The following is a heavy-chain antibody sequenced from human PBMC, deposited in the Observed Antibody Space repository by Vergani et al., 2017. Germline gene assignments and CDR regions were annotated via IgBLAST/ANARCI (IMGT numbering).Heavy chain of an antibody. CDR3: ARLSYDTTPYLQGGYDC. Sequence: QVQLVESGGNVVQSGTSLRLSCAASGFSFGSYGMHWVRQSPGKGLEWVAVISNDGGNKYYADSVKGRFTIYKDNTVDMLSLQMNNLRTEDTAVYYCARLSYDTTPYLQGGYDCWGQGTLVSVSS. D-gene: IGHD3-22*01. V-gene: IGHV3-30*03. CDR2: ISNDGGNK. CDR1: GFSFGSYG. J-gene: IGHJ4*02.